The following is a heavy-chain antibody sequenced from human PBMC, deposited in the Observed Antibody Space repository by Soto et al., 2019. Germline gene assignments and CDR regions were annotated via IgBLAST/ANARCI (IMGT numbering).Heavy chain of an antibody. D-gene: IGHD1-26*01. CDR1: GGSVSSSSYY. CDR3: ARRKWELRGNWFDP. CDR2: IFYSGTS. V-gene: IGHV4-61*01. J-gene: IGHJ5*02. Sequence: SETLSLTCTVSGGSVSSSSYYWSWIRQPPGKGLEWIGYIFYSGTSNYNPSLNSRVTISVDTSKNQFSLRLNSVTPADTAVYYCARRKWELRGNWFDPWGQGTLVTVSS.